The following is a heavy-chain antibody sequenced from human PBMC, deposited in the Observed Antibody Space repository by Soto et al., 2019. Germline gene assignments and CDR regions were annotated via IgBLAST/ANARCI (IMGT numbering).Heavy chain of an antibody. CDR2: ISAYNGNT. CDR3: ARDGGYESYYYYMDV. V-gene: IGHV1-18*01. D-gene: IGHD2-15*01. CDR1: GYTFTSYC. J-gene: IGHJ6*03. Sequence: ASVKVSCKASGYTFTSYCISWVRQAPGQGLEWMGWISAYNGNTNYAQKLQGRVTMTTDTSTSTAYMELRSLRSDDTAVYYCARDGGYESYYYYMDVWGKGTTVTVSS.